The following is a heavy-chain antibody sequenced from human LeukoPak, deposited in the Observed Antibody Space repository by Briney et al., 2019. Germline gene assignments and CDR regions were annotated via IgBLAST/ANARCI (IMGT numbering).Heavy chain of an antibody. CDR2: IYYSGST. J-gene: IGHJ5*02. D-gene: IGHD3-10*01. Sequence: LETLSLTCTVSGGSVSSGSYYWSWIRQPPGKGLEWIGYIYYSGSTNYNPSLKSRVTISVDTSKNQFSLKLSSVTAADTAVYYCARRITMVRGVRRVWFDPWGQGTLVTVSS. CDR1: GGSVSSGSYY. V-gene: IGHV4-61*01. CDR3: ARRITMVRGVRRVWFDP.